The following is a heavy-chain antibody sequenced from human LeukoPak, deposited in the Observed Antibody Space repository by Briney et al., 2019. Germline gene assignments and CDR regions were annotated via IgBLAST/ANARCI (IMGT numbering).Heavy chain of an antibody. CDR2: ISGSGGST. D-gene: IGHD5-18*01. J-gene: IGHJ4*02. V-gene: IGHV3-23*01. CDR3: ARGYSYAEGGDY. CDR1: GFTFSSYA. Sequence: PGGSLRLSCAASGFTFSSYAMSWVRQAPGKGLEWVSAISGSGGSTYYADSVKGRFTISRDNSKNTLYLQMNSLRAEDTAVYYCARGYSYAEGGDYWGQGTLVTVSS.